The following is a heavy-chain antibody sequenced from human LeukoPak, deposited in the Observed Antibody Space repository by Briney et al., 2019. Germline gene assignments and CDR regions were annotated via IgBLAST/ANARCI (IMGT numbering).Heavy chain of an antibody. V-gene: IGHV1-3*01. D-gene: IGHD3-10*01. CDR2: INAGSGGT. CDR3: ARDQSLGSYPDY. Sequence: ASVKVSCKASGYTFTTSAMHWVRQAPGQSLEWMGWINAGSGGTKYSQKFQARVTFTRDTSASTAYMALSSLRFEDTAVYFCARDQSLGSYPDYWGQGTLVTVSS. J-gene: IGHJ4*02. CDR1: GYTFTTSA.